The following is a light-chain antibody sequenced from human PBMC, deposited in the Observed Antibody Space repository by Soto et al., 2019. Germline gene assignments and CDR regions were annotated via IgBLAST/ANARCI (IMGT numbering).Light chain of an antibody. Sequence: EIVMTESPATLSVSPGERATLSCRASQSVSSNLAWYQQKPGQAPRLLIYGASTRATGIPARFSGSGSGTDFSLTIRGLKPEDFAVYYCQQYRMSPNTFGQGTRLEI. CDR3: QQYRMSPNT. CDR2: GAS. CDR1: QSVSSN. V-gene: IGKV3-15*01. J-gene: IGKJ5*01.